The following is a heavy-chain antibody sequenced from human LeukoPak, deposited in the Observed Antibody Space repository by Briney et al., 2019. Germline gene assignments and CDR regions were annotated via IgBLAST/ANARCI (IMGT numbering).Heavy chain of an antibody. CDR1: GFTFSSYS. Sequence: NSGGSLRLSCAASGFTFSSYSMNWVRQAPGKGLEWVSYISSSSSYIYYADSVKGRFTISRDNAKNSLYLQMNSLRAEDTAVYYCARDPGRKLKYYWGQGTLVTVSS. V-gene: IGHV3-21*05. J-gene: IGHJ4*02. CDR3: ARDPGRKLKYY. D-gene: IGHD2-15*01. CDR2: ISSSSSYI.